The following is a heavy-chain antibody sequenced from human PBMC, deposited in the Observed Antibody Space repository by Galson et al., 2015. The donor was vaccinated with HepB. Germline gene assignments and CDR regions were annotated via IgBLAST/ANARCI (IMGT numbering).Heavy chain of an antibody. D-gene: IGHD3-10*01. CDR1: GFTFSSYG. V-gene: IGHV3-33*01. CDR3: AILGGVRGLDYYYYGMDV. Sequence: SLRLSCAVSGFTFSSYGMHWVRQAPGKGLEWGADIWYDGSKKYYADSVKGRFTISRDNSKNTLYLQMNSLRAEDTAVYYCAILGGVRGLDYYYYGMDVWGQGTTVTVSS. J-gene: IGHJ6*02. CDR2: IWYDGSKK.